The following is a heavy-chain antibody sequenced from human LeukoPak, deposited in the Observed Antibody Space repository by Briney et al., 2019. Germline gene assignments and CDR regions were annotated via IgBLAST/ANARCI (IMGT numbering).Heavy chain of an antibody. CDR2: IYSGGNT. CDR1: GFSVSVNY. V-gene: IGHV3-66*02. D-gene: IGHD3-3*01. Sequence: GGSLRLSCAASGFSVSVNYMTWVRQAPGRGLEWVSVIYSGGNTYYSDSVKGRFTISRDNSKNTLFLQMNSLKSEDTAMYYCARAVGFHDPFDIWGQGTVVAVSS. CDR3: ARAVGFHDPFDI. J-gene: IGHJ3*02.